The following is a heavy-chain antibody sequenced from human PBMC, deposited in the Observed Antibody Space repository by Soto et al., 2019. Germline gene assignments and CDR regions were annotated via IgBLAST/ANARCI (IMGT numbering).Heavy chain of an antibody. V-gene: IGHV2-26*01. Sequence: SGPTLVNPTETLTLTCTVSGFSLSNARMGVSWIRQPPGKALEWLAHIFSNDEKSYSTSLKSRLTISKDTSKSQVVLTMTNMDPVDTATYYCARIQAFGVVNYYYYYGMDVWDQGTTVTVSS. CDR2: IFSNDEK. CDR3: ARIQAFGVVNYYYYYGMDV. J-gene: IGHJ6*02. D-gene: IGHD3-3*01. CDR1: GFSLSNARMG.